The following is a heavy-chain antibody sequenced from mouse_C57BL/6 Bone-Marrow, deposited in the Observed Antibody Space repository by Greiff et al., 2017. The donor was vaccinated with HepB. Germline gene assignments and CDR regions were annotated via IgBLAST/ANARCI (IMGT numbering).Heavy chain of an antibody. CDR2: IDLGNGYT. V-gene: IGHV1-58*01. CDR1: GYTFTSYG. CDR3: ACLVYYAMDY. D-gene: IGHD2-10*02. Sequence: VQLQQSGAELVRPGSSVKMSCKTSGYTFTSYGINWVKQRPGQGLEWIGFIDLGNGYTEYNEKFKGKATLTSDTSSSTAYMQLSSLTSDDSAIYFCACLVYYAMDYWCWGTAVTVSS. J-gene: IGHJ4*01.